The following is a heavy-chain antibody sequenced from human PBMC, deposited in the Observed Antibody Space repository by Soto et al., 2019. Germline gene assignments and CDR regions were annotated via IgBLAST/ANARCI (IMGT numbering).Heavy chain of an antibody. CDR2: IRTEPYSYAA. Sequence: GGSLRLSCAASGFTFSGSAMQWVRQASGKGLEWVGRIRTEPYSYAAAYAASVKGRFTIFRDDSKNTAYLQMNSLKTEDTAVSAGVTEFNCRENWF. D-gene: IGHD1-1*01. CDR1: GFTFSGSA. J-gene: IGHJ5*01. CDR3: VTEFNCRENWF. V-gene: IGHV3-73*01.